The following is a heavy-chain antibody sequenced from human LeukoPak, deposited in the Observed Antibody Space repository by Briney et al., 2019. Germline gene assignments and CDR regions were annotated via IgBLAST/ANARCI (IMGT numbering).Heavy chain of an antibody. V-gene: IGHV4-59*01. J-gene: IGHJ5*02. CDR1: GGSISSYY. D-gene: IGHD3-16*02. Sequence: SETLSLTCTVSGGSISSYYWSWIRQPPGKGLEWIGYIYFTGSSNYNPSLNSRVTISLDTSKNQFSLKLGSVTAADTAVYYCARLSKPANWFDPWGQGTLVTVSS. CDR3: ARLSKPANWFDP. CDR2: IYFTGSS.